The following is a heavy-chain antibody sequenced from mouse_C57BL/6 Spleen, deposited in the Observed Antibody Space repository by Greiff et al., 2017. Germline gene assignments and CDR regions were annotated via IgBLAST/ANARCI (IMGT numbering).Heavy chain of an antibody. CDR3: ARSVITTVVIWYFDV. J-gene: IGHJ1*03. D-gene: IGHD1-1*01. CDR2: INPSSGYT. V-gene: IGHV1-4*01. CDR1: GYTFTSYT. Sequence: QVQLKQSGAELARPGASVKMSCKASGYTFTSYTMHWVKQRPGQGLEWIGYINPSSGYTKYNQKFKDKATLTADKSSSTAYMQLSSLTSEDSAVYYCARSVITTVVIWYFDVWGTGTTVTVSS.